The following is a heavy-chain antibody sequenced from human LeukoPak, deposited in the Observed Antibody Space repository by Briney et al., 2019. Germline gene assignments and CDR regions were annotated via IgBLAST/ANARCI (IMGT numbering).Heavy chain of an antibody. Sequence: SVKVSCKASGGTFSSYAISWVRQAPGQGLEWMGRIIPILGIANYAQKFQGRVTITADKSTSTAYMEQSSLRSEDTAVYYCARPPIDYGDGPFDYWGQGTLVTVSS. V-gene: IGHV1-69*04. CDR3: ARPPIDYGDGPFDY. J-gene: IGHJ4*02. CDR1: GGTFSSYA. CDR2: IIPILGIA. D-gene: IGHD4-17*01.